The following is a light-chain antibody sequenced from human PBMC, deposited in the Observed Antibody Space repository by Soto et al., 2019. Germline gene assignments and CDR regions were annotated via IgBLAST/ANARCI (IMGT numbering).Light chain of an antibody. CDR3: QQYGSSLMLT. V-gene: IGKV3-20*01. CDR2: GAS. CDR1: QSVSSSY. J-gene: IGKJ4*01. Sequence: EIVLAQSPGTLSLSPGERAALSCRGSQSVSSSYLAWYQQKPGQAPRLLIYGASSRATGIPDRFSGSGSGTDFTLTISRLEPEDFAVYYCQQYGSSLMLTFGGGTKVDIK.